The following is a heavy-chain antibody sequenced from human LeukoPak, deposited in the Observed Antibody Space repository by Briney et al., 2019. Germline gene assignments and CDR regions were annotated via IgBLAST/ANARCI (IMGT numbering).Heavy chain of an antibody. Sequence: GGSLRLSCAASGFTFDDYAMHWVRQAPGKGLGWVSGISWNSGSIGYADSVKGRFTISRDNAKNSLYLQMNSLRAEDTALYYCAKGTGPLGYWGQGTLVTVSS. CDR3: AKGTGPLGY. D-gene: IGHD7-27*01. CDR2: ISWNSGSI. CDR1: GFTFDDYA. J-gene: IGHJ4*02. V-gene: IGHV3-9*01.